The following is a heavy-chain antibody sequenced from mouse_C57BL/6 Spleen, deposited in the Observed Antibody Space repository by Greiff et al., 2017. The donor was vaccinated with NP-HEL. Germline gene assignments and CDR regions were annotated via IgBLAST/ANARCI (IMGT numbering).Heavy chain of an antibody. V-gene: IGHV5-17*01. CDR2: ISSGSSTI. CDR3: ARSQDYFDY. CDR1: GFTFSDYG. J-gene: IGHJ2*01. Sequence: EVKLVESGGGLVKPGGSLKLSCAASGFTFSDYGMHWVRQAPEKGLEWVAYISSGSSTIYYADTVKGRFTISRDNAKNTLFLQMTSLRSEDTAMYYCARSQDYFDYWGKGTTLTVSS.